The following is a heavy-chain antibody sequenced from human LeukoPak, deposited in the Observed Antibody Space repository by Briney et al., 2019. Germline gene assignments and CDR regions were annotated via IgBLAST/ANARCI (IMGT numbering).Heavy chain of an antibody. J-gene: IGHJ2*01. CDR2: IYSGGST. D-gene: IGHD3-22*01. Sequence: GGSLGLSCAASGFTVSSSYMSRVRQAPGKGLEWVSVIYSGGSTYYADSVKGRFAISRDNSQNTLYLQMNSLRAEDTAVYYCARGSHYDSSGFTLFDLWGRGTLVTVSS. CDR3: ARGSHYDSSGFTLFDL. CDR1: GFTVSSSY. V-gene: IGHV3-66*01.